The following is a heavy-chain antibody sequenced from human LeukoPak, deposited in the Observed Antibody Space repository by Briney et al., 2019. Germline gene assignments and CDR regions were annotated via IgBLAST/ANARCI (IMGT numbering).Heavy chain of an antibody. CDR2: IYTSGST. V-gene: IGHV4-61*02. CDR1: GGSISSGSYY. J-gene: IGHJ2*01. Sequence: SETLSLTCTVSGGSISSGSYYWSWIRQPAGKGLEWIGRIYTSGSTNYNPSLKSRVTISVDTSKNQFSLKLSSVTAADTAVYYCARPVQGWYFDLWGRGTLVTVSS. CDR3: ARPVQGWYFDL.